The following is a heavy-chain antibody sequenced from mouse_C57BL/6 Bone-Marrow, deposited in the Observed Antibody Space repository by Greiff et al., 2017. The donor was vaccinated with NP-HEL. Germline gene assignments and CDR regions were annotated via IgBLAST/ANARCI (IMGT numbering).Heavy chain of an antibody. CDR3: ARAYYYGSSDGAY. J-gene: IGHJ3*01. CDR1: GYTFTSYT. CDR2: INPSSGYT. Sequence: QVQLQQSGAELARPGASVKMSCKASGYTFTSYTMHWVKQRPGQGLEWIGYINPSSGYTKYNQKFKDKATLTADKSSSTAYMQLSSLTSEDSAVYYCARAYYYGSSDGAYWGQGTLVTVSA. V-gene: IGHV1-4*01. D-gene: IGHD1-1*01.